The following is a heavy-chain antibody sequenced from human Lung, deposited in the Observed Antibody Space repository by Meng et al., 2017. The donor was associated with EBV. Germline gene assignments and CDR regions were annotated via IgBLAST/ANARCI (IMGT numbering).Heavy chain of an antibody. CDR1: GGSVDSGAYY. Sequence: QLQLKESGSGLVKPSQTLSPTCTVSGGSVDSGAYYWSWIRQRPGKGLEWIGYIYYSGSTFYTPSLKSRATLSVDTSKNQFSLKLNSVTAADTAVYYCARLRLVWMFDYWGQGALVTVSS. CDR2: IYYSGST. J-gene: IGHJ4*02. D-gene: IGHD6-19*01. V-gene: IGHV4-31*03. CDR3: ARLRLVWMFDY.